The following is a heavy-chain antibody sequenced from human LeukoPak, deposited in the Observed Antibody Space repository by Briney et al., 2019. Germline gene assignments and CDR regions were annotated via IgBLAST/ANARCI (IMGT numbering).Heavy chain of an antibody. CDR3: ARTSTVTTIDYFDY. Sequence: GASVKVSCKASGYTFTSYGISWVRQAPGQGLEWMGWISAYNGNTNYAQKLQGRVTMTTDTSTSTAYMELRSLRSDDTAVYCCARTSTVTTIDYFDYWGQGTLVTVSS. V-gene: IGHV1-18*01. J-gene: IGHJ4*02. CDR2: ISAYNGNT. CDR1: GYTFTSYG. D-gene: IGHD4-17*01.